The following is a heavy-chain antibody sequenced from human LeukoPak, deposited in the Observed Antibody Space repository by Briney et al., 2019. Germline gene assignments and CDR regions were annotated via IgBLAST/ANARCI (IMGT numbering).Heavy chain of an antibody. V-gene: IGHV6-1*01. J-gene: IGHJ5*02. Sequence: LSRTLSLTCAISGDSVSSNSAAWNWIRQSPSRGLEWLGRTYYRSNWFNDFALSVKSRITINPDTSKNQFSLQLNSVTPEDTAVYYCAKNYGDSNWFDPWGQGTLVAVSS. D-gene: IGHD4-17*01. CDR3: AKNYGDSNWFDP. CDR2: TYYRSNWFN. CDR1: GDSVSSNSAA.